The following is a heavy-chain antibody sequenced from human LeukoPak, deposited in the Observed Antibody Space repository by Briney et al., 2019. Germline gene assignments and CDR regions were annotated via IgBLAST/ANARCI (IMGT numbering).Heavy chain of an antibody. D-gene: IGHD4-17*01. J-gene: IGHJ5*02. Sequence: PSETLSLTCTVSGGSISSGDYYWSWIRQPPGKGLEWIGYIYYSGSTYYNPSLKSRVTISVDTSKNQFSLKLSSVTAADTAVYYCARGGATVTTLNWFDPWGQGTLVTVSS. CDR3: ARGGATVTTLNWFDP. V-gene: IGHV4-30-4*08. CDR2: IYYSGST. CDR1: GGSISSGDYY.